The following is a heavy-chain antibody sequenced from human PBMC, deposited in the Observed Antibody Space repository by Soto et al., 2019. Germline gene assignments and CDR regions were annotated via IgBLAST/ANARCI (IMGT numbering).Heavy chain of an antibody. J-gene: IGHJ6*03. Sequence: MSXVRXAPXXGLXXVSTITTSGGNTYYADSVQGRFTISRDNSKNTLYLQMNSLRAEDTAVYYCAGRYCTNGVCYTNYYYYIDVWGKGTTVTVS. V-gene: IGHV3-23*01. CDR2: ITTSGGNT. CDR3: AGRYCTNGVCYTNYYYYIDV. D-gene: IGHD2-8*01.